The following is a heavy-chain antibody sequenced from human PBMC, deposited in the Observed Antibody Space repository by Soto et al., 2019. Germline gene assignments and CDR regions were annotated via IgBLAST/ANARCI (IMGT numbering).Heavy chain of an antibody. CDR3: ARAGYCSGGSCYSLYSFDY. J-gene: IGHJ4*02. CDR1: GGSISSGGYY. V-gene: IGHV4-31*03. CDR2: IYYSGST. D-gene: IGHD2-15*01. Sequence: QVQLQESGPGLVKPSQTLSLTCTVSGGSISSGGYYWSWIRQHPGKGLEWIGYIYYSGSTYYNPSVQTRVTLSVATSKNQFSLKLSSVTAADTAVYYCARAGYCSGGSCYSLYSFDYWGQGTLVTVSS.